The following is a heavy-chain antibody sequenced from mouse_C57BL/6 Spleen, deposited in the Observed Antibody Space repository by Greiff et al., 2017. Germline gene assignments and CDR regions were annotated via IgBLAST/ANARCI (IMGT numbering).Heavy chain of an antibody. CDR1: GYTFTSYT. V-gene: IGHV1-4*01. D-gene: IGHD1-1*01. CDR2: INPSSGYT. CDR3: ARGTVVGYFDD. Sequence: QVQLQESGAELARPGASVKMSCKASGYTFTSYTMHWVKQRPGQGLEWIGYINPSSGYTKYNQKFKDKATLTADKSSSTAYMQLSSLTSEDSAVYYCARGTVVGYFDDWGTGTTVTVSS. J-gene: IGHJ1*03.